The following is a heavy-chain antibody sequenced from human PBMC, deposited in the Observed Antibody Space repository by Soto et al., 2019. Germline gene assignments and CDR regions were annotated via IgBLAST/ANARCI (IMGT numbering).Heavy chain of an antibody. CDR1: AGTFSTYT. CDR3: ATLGGIAVVAGGPGDPLGPAT. CDR2: IIPMFTIT. D-gene: IGHD2-21*01. V-gene: IGHV1-69*02. Sequence: HVQLVQSGAEMKKPGSSVKVSCKASAGTFSTYTISWVRQAPGQGLEWMGRIIPMFTITNYAQKFQGRVTFTADTSSNSAYMELSSLRSDAAATYYCATLGGIAVVAGGPGDPLGPATWGQGTMVTVSS. J-gene: IGHJ3*01.